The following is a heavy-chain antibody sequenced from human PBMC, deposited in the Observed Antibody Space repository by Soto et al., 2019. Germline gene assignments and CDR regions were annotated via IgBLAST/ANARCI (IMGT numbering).Heavy chain of an antibody. CDR2: IYNGEST. CDR1: GASISRFY. CDR3: AQTPGWPGLDY. J-gene: IGHJ4*02. D-gene: IGHD6-19*01. V-gene: IGHV4-59*01. Sequence: QVQLQESGPGLVKPSETMSLTCSASGASISRFYWNWIRQPPGKGLEWIGHIYNGESTNYNPSLRSRVSISVDTSKNQFSLKLTSVTAADPAVYSCAQTPGWPGLDYWSQGTLVTVSS.